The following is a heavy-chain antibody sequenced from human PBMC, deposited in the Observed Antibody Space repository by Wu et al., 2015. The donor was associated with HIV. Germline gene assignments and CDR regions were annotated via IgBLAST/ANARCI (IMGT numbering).Heavy chain of an antibody. J-gene: IGHJ5*02. CDR2: INHSGST. Sequence: QVQLQQWGAGLLKPSETLSLTCAVYGGSFSGYYWSWIRQPPGKGLEWIGEINHSGSTNYNPSLKSRVTISVDTSKNQFSLKLSSVTAADTAVYYCARAVTTRGGFDPWGQGTLVTVSS. D-gene: IGHD4-17*01. CDR1: GGSFSGYY. CDR3: ARAVTTRGGFDP. V-gene: IGHV4-34*01.